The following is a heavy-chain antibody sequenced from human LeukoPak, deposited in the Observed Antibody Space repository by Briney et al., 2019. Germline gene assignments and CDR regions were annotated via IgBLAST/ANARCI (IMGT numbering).Heavy chain of an antibody. D-gene: IGHD6-13*01. Sequence: SETLSLTCTVFGDSISGSKYFWGWIRQPPGKGLEWIGNFYSGGSTYYNPSLKRRVAISEDTSGKQFSLRLGSVTAADTAVYYCARGRGSIRSSWYLDYWGQGTLVTVSS. CDR2: FYSGGST. CDR3: ARGRGSIRSSWYLDY. V-gene: IGHV4-39*07. CDR1: GDSISGSKYF. J-gene: IGHJ4*02.